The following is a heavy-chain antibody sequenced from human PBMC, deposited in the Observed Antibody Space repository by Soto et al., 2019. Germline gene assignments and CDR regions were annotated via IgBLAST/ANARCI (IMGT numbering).Heavy chain of an antibody. J-gene: IGHJ6*02. CDR3: ASLSVYQGGGCYGRDV. CDR2: ISAYNGNT. D-gene: IGHD2-15*01. CDR1: GYTFTSYG. V-gene: IGHV1-18*01. Sequence: QVQLLQSGAEVKKPGASVKVSCKASGYTFTSYGITGVRQAPGQGLEWMGWISAYNGNTNNAQKLQGRVPLTTDTSTSTAYMELRSMISADAAVDYCASLSVYQGGGCYGRDVWGQVTTVTVSS.